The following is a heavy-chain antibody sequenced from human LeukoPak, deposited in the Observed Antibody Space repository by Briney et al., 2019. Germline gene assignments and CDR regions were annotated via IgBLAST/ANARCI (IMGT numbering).Heavy chain of an antibody. Sequence: TPSETLSLTCAVYGGSFSGYNWNWIRQPPGKGLEWIGEINHSGSHEFNPSLKSRLTMSVDTSKNQFSLKLSSVTAADTAVYYCARVRSSGWYRDDAFDIWGQGTMVTVSS. CDR1: GGSFSGYN. CDR2: INHSGSH. V-gene: IGHV4-34*01. D-gene: IGHD6-19*01. J-gene: IGHJ3*02. CDR3: ARVRSSGWYRDDAFDI.